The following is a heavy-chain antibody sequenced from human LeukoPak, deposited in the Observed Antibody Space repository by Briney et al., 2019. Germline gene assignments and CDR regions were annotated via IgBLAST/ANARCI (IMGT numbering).Heavy chain of an antibody. CDR2: LSGSGAST. CDR1: GFIFNNYA. V-gene: IGHV3-23*01. CDR3: AKDIVVVPAATALWDY. D-gene: IGHD2-2*01. Sequence: PGGSLRLSCAGSGFIFNNYAMSWVRQAPGKGLEWVSALSGSGASTYYADSVKGRFTISRDNSKNTLYLQMNSLRAEDTAIYYCAKDIVVVPAATALWDYWGQGTLVTVSS. J-gene: IGHJ4*02.